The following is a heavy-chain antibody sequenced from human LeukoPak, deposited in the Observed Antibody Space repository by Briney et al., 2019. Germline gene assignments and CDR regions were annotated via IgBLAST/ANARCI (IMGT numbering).Heavy chain of an antibody. CDR3: ARVIGPSCYD. Sequence: PGGSLRLSCAASGFTFSSYAMHWVRQAPGKGLEWVAVISYDGSNKYYADSVKGRFTISRDNSKNTLYLQMNSLRAEDTAVYYCARVIGPSCYDWGQGTLVTVSS. J-gene: IGHJ4*02. CDR2: ISYDGSNK. V-gene: IGHV3-30-3*01. CDR1: GFTFSSYA. D-gene: IGHD2-2*01.